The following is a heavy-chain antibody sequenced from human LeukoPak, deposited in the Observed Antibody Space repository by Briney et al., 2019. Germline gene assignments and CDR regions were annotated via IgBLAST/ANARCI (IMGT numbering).Heavy chain of an antibody. CDR2: IRSSSSYI. CDR1: GFTLSSYS. J-gene: IGHJ3*02. V-gene: IGHV3-21*01. CDR3: TRAGTGSVRYSDAFDI. D-gene: IGHD2-15*01. Sequence: GGSLRLSCAASGFTLSSYSMNWVRHPPGKGLEWASSIRSSSSYIFYANLVKGRFTISRDNAKNSLYLQMSSLRAEDTAVYYCTRAGTGSVRYSDAFDIWGQGTMVTVSS.